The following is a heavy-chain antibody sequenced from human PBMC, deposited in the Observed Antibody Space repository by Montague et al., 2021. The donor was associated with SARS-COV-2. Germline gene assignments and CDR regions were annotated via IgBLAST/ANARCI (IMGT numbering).Heavy chain of an antibody. CDR3: VRDTQYYDDNACDNWFDP. Sequence: SETLSLTCTVSGGSIYSYYWSWVRQPPGKGLEWIGHVSYNWRTNYNPSLSSRVSMSVDTSTNHFSLRLSSVTAAATAVYYCVRDTQYYDDNACDNWFDPWGQGTLVTVSS. CDR2: VSYNWRT. J-gene: IGHJ5*02. CDR1: GGSIYSYY. D-gene: IGHD3-16*01. V-gene: IGHV4-59*01.